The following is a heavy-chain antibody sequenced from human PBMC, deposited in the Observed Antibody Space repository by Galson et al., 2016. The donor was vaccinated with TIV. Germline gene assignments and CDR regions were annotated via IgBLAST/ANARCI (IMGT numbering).Heavy chain of an antibody. V-gene: IGHV5-51*01. D-gene: IGHD1-1*01. Sequence: QSGAEVKKPGESLKISCTGSGYNFTRFYIAWVRQMPGKGLEWMATFYPGDSDTRYSPSFRGQVTIAADKSINTAYLQCGGLKASDPAIYYCASLNDDIRGPRKGADGLDVWGQGTTVTVSS. J-gene: IGHJ6*02. CDR3: ASLNDDIRGPRKGADGLDV. CDR1: GYNFTRFY. CDR2: FYPGDSDT.